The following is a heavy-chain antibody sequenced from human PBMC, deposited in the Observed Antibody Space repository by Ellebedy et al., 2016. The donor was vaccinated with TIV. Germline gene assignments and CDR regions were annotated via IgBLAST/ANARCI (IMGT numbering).Heavy chain of an antibody. CDR2: IWYDGHDQ. J-gene: IGHJ4*02. CDR1: EFTFSDYG. CDR3: ARDLRWDWDGQRIDH. V-gene: IGHV3-33*01. D-gene: IGHD3/OR15-3a*01. Sequence: PGGSLRLSCAASEFTFSDYGMHWVRQAPGKGLEWVAFIWYDGHDQYYADSVQGRFTVSRDNSKNTLYLQMKTLTAEDTAVDYCARDLRWDWDGQRIDHWGQGTLVTVSS.